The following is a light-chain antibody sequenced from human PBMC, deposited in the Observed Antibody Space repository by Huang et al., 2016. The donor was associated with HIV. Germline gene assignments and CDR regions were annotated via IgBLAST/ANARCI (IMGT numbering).Light chain of an antibody. CDR1: QSTGNY. CDR2: GAS. CDR3: QQVNMYPLT. V-gene: IGKV1-9*01. Sequence: IQLTQSPSSLSASVGDTVTITCRASQSTGNYLAWYQQKPGKAPNLLIYGASTLQSGVPSRFSGSGSGTDFTLAISSLQPEDSATYYCQQVNMYPLTFGGGTKVVIK. J-gene: IGKJ4*01.